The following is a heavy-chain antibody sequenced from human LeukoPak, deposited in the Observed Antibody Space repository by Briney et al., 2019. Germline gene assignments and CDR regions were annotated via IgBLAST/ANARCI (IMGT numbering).Heavy chain of an antibody. J-gene: IGHJ4*02. CDR1: GFTFSSYA. D-gene: IGHD2-2*01. CDR3: AKFIVVVPAATFDY. Sequence: PGGSLRLSCAASGFTFSSYAMSWVRQAPGKGLEWVSAISGSGGSTYYADSVKGRFTISRDNSKNTPYLQMNSLRAEDTAVYYCAKFIVVVPAATFDYWGQGTLVTVSS. V-gene: IGHV3-23*01. CDR2: ISGSGGST.